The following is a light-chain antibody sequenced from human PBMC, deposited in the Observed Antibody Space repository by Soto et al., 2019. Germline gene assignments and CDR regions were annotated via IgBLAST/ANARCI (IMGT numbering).Light chain of an antibody. CDR2: DAS. Sequence: DIQVTQSPSTLSASVXDRVTITCRASQSISSWLAWYQQKPGKAPKLLIYDASSLESGVPSRVSGSGSGTEFTLTISSLQPDDFATYYCQQYNRYSETFGQGTKVDI. CDR3: QQYNRYSET. J-gene: IGKJ1*01. CDR1: QSISSW. V-gene: IGKV1-5*01.